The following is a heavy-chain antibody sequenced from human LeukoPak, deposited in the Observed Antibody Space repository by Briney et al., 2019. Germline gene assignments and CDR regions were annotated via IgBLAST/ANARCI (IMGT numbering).Heavy chain of an antibody. Sequence: ASVKVSCKASGYTFTGYYMHWVRQAPGQGLEWMGWMNPNSGNTGYAQKFQGRVTMTRNTSISTAYMELSSLRSEDTAVYYCARSNYYGSGSYFVYWGQGTLVTVSS. CDR3: ARSNYYGSGSYFVY. J-gene: IGHJ4*02. CDR1: GYTFTGYY. CDR2: MNPNSGNT. V-gene: IGHV1-8*02. D-gene: IGHD3-10*01.